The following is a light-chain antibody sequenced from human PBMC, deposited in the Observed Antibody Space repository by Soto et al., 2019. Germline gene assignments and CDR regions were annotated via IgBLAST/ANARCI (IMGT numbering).Light chain of an antibody. CDR2: EVN. CDR1: SSDVGGYNY. Sequence: SVLTRPPSASWCPGQSVAISCTRTSSDVGGYNYVSWYQQHPGKAPKLMIYEVNKRPSWVPDRFSGSKSGNTASLTVSGLQAEDEADYYCSSYAGSSNVFGTGTKVTVL. CDR3: SSYAGSSNV. V-gene: IGLV2-8*01. J-gene: IGLJ1*01.